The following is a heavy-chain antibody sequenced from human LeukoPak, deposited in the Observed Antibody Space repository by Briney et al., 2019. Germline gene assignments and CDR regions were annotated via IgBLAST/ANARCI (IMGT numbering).Heavy chain of an antibody. D-gene: IGHD2-2*01. CDR1: GFTVSSNY. V-gene: IGHV3-53*01. CDR2: IYSGGDT. CDR3: ARWYCSSTNCYYDY. J-gene: IGHJ4*02. Sequence: GGSPRLSCAASGFTVSSNYMSWVRQAPGKGLEWVSFIYSGGDTYYADSVKGRFTISRDNSKNTLYLQMNSLRLEDTAVYYCARWYCSSTNCYYDYWGQGTLVTVSS.